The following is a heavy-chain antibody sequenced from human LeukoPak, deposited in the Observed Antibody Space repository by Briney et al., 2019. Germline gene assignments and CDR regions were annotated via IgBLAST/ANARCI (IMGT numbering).Heavy chain of an antibody. Sequence: GASVKVSCKVSGYTLTELSMHWVRQAPGKGLEWMGGFDPEDGETIYAQKFQGRVTMTEDTSTDTAYMELSSLRSEDTAVYYCATAYDSVHGDAFDIWSQGTMVTVSS. CDR3: ATAYDSVHGDAFDI. D-gene: IGHD5/OR15-5a*01. V-gene: IGHV1-24*01. CDR2: FDPEDGET. CDR1: GYTLTELS. J-gene: IGHJ3*02.